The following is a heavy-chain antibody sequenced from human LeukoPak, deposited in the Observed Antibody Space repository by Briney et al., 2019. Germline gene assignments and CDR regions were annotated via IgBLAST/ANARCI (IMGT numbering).Heavy chain of an antibody. CDR2: INTNTGNP. Sequence: ASVKVSCKASGYTFTSYDINWVRQATGQGLEWMGWINTNTGNPTYAQGFTGRFVFSLDTSVSTAYLQISSLKAEDTAVYYCARPSPGEYYYDSSGYYWGMDVWGKGTTVTVSS. CDR1: GYTFTSYD. V-gene: IGHV7-4-1*02. D-gene: IGHD3-22*01. CDR3: ARPSPGEYYYDSSGYYWGMDV. J-gene: IGHJ6*03.